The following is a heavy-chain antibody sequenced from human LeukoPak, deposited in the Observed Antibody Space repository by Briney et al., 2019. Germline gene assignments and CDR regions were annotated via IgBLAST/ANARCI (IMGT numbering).Heavy chain of an antibody. CDR3: AKVLLWFGELLYYYYGMDV. V-gene: IGHV3-23*01. Sequence: GGSLRLSCAASGFTFSNSATTWLRQAPGKGLEWVSTISASGGTTSYADSVKGRFTISRDTSKNTLYLQMNSLRAEDTALYYCAKVLLWFGELLYYYYGMDVWGQGTTVTVSS. CDR2: ISASGGTT. CDR1: GFTFSNSA. J-gene: IGHJ6*02. D-gene: IGHD3-10*01.